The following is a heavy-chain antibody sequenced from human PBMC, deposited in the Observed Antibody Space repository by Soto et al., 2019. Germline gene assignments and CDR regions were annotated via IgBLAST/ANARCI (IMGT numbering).Heavy chain of an antibody. J-gene: IGHJ6*02. CDR1: GFTFSLYS. D-gene: IGHD3-10*01. Sequence: EVQLVESGGGLVQPGGSLRLSCAASGFTFSLYSMSCVRQAPGKGLEWVSYISRSSTGIHYADSVKGRFTIARDDATNSLHLQMHSLRDGDTAVYYCAMAVTWGLDVWCQGTTVSISS. CDR2: ISRSSTGI. V-gene: IGHV3-48*02. CDR3: AMAVTWGLDV.